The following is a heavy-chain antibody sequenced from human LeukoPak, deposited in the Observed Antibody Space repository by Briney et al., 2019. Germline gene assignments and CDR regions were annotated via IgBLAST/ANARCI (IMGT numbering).Heavy chain of an antibody. D-gene: IGHD6-13*01. V-gene: IGHV3-30-3*01. CDR1: GFTFSSYA. J-gene: IGHJ4*02. CDR2: ISYDGSNK. CDR3: AREVAAAAGPYFDY. Sequence: GGSLRLSCAASGFTFSSYAMHWVRQAPGKGLEWVAVISYDGSNKYYADSVKGRFTISRDNSKNTLYLQMNSLRAEDTAVYYCAREVAAAAGPYFDYWGQGTLVTVSS.